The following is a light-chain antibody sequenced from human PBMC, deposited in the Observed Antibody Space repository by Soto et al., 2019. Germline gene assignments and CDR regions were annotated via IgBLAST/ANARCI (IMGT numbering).Light chain of an antibody. Sequence: EIVLTQSPATLSLSPGEGATLSCRASQSVGRYLAWFQQKPGQAPSRLIYDASKRATGIPARFSGSGSGTDFTLTISSLEPEDFALYYCQQRSSWPRTFGRGTKVEIK. V-gene: IGKV3-11*01. J-gene: IGKJ1*01. CDR3: QQRSSWPRT. CDR2: DAS. CDR1: QSVGRY.